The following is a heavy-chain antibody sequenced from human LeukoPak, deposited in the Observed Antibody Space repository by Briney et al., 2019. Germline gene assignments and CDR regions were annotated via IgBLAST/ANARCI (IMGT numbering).Heavy chain of an antibody. V-gene: IGHV3-48*02. J-gene: IGHJ5*02. D-gene: IGHD3-3*01. Sequence: GGSLRLSCAASGFTFSSYSMNRVRQAPGKGLEWVSYISSSSSTIYYADSVKGRFTISRDNAKNSLYLQMNSLRDEDTAVYYCARDVTIFGVAPFDPWGQGTLVTVSS. CDR3: ARDVTIFGVAPFDP. CDR1: GFTFSSYS. CDR2: ISSSSSTI.